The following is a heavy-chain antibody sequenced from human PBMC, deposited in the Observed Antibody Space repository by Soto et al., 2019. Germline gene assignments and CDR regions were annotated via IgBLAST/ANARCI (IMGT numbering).Heavy chain of an antibody. CDR3: AKDTVDTAMALLYYYYGMDV. V-gene: IGHV3-23*01. CDR1: GFTFSSYA. Sequence: GGSLRLSCAASGFTFSSYAMSWVRQAPGKGLEWVSAISGSGGSTYYADSVKGRFTISRDNSKNTLYPQMNSLRAEDTAVYYCAKDTVDTAMALLYYYYGMDVWGQGTTVTVSS. D-gene: IGHD5-18*01. J-gene: IGHJ6*02. CDR2: ISGSGGST.